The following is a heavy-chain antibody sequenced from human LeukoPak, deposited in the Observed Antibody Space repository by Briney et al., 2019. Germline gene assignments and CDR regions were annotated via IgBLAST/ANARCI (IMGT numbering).Heavy chain of an antibody. CDR1: GYTFTGYY. J-gene: IGHJ4*02. CDR3: ARDLTEYYDSSGYYDY. CDR2: INPNSGGT. Sequence: ASVKVSCKASGYTFTGYYMHWVRQAPAQGLEWMGWINPNSGGTNYAQKFQGRVTMTRDTSISTAYMELSRLRSDDTAVYYCARDLTEYYDSSGYYDYWGQGTLVTVSS. V-gene: IGHV1-2*02. D-gene: IGHD3-22*01.